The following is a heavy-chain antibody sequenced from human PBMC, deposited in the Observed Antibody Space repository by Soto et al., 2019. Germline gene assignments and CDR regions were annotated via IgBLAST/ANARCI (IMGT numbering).Heavy chain of an antibody. CDR3: ARSLASWVNVFDF. CDR1: GFSLSTTGVG. J-gene: IGHJ3*01. Sequence: QITLKESGPPLVKPTQTLTLTCTYSGFSLSTTGVGVGGIRQPPGKALEWLAIVFWDDDKRYSLSLKNRITITQDTSNNQVVFTMTNMDPADTATYYCARSLASWVNVFDFWGQGTLVTVSS. V-gene: IGHV2-5*02. CDR2: VFWDDDK.